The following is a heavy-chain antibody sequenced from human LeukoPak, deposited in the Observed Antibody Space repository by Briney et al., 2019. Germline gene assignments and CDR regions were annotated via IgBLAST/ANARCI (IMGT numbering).Heavy chain of an antibody. Sequence: ASVKVSCKASGYSFTSYGISWVRQAPGQGLEWMGWISAYNGNTNYAQKLQGRVTTTTDTSTSTAYMELRSLRSDDTAVYYCARDPTYGSGSGNWFDPWGQGTLVTVSS. V-gene: IGHV1-18*01. D-gene: IGHD3-10*01. CDR2: ISAYNGNT. J-gene: IGHJ5*02. CDR1: GYSFTSYG. CDR3: ARDPTYGSGSGNWFDP.